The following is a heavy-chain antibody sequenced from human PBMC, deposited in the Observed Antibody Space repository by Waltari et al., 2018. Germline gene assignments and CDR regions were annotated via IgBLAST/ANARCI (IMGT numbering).Heavy chain of an antibody. D-gene: IGHD1-1*01. CDR2: IKSYTSGGTT. J-gene: IGHJ4*02. V-gene: IGHV3-15*01. CDR1: GFSFTYAG. CDR3: SADASERGQGELDY. Sequence: EVQLVESGGGFVKRGGSLRLSCAASGFSFTYAGMSWFRQAPGKGLEWIGRIKSYTSGGTTDYAAPVKGRFTIAKYDSKSTLFLEMSSLKTEDTAVYSCSADASERGQGELDYWGQGTLVTVSS.